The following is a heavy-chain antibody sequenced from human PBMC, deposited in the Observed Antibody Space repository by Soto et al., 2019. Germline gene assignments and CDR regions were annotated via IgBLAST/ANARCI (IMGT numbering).Heavy chain of an antibody. D-gene: IGHD3-10*01. Sequence: SETLSLTCTASGGSISSYYWSWIRQPPGKGLEWIGYIYYSGSTNYNPSLKSRVTISVDTSKNQFSLKLSSVTAADTAVYYCARDRRGYYYYMDVWGKGTTVTVSS. CDR2: IYYSGST. CDR1: GGSISSYY. CDR3: ARDRRGYYYYMDV. J-gene: IGHJ6*03. V-gene: IGHV4-59*01.